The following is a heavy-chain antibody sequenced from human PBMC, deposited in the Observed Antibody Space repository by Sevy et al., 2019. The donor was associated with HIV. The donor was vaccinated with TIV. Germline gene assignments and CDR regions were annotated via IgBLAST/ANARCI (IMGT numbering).Heavy chain of an antibody. D-gene: IGHD6-13*01. CDR2: IKQDGSVK. CDR1: GFTLNSYW. CDR3: VRAIAADGSF. Sequence: GGYLRLSCVASGFTLNSYWMSWVRQAPGKGLEWVANIKQDGSVKYYVDSVKGRFTISRDNARNLLYLQMSSLRVEDTALYYCVRAIAADGSFWGQGNLVTVSS. V-gene: IGHV3-7*01. J-gene: IGHJ4*02.